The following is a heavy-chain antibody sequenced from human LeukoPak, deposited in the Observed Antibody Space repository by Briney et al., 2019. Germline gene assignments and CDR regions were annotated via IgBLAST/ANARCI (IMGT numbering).Heavy chain of an antibody. CDR1: GYTFTGYY. Sequence: GVSVKVSCKASGYTFTGYYMHWVRQAPGQGLEWMGWINPNSGGTNYAQKFQGRVTMTRDTSISTAYMELSRLRSDDTAVYYCARGYYYYGSGSSHDDYWGQGTLVTVSS. CDR2: INPNSGGT. D-gene: IGHD3-10*01. V-gene: IGHV1-2*02. CDR3: ARGYYYYGSGSSHDDY. J-gene: IGHJ4*02.